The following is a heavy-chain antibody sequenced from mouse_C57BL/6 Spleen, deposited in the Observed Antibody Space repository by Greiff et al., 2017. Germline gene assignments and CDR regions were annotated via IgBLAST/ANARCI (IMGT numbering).Heavy chain of an antibody. CDR3: ARRGTVVNFDY. CDR1: GYTFTSYW. V-gene: IGHV1-64*01. CDR2: IHPNSGST. D-gene: IGHD1-1*01. J-gene: IGHJ2*01. Sequence: QVQLQQPGAELVKPGASVKLSCKASGYTFTSYWMHWVKQRPGQGLEWIGMIHPNSGSTNYNEKFKSKATLTVDKSSSTAYMQLSSLTAEDSAVYYGARRGTVVNFDYWGQGTTLTVSS.